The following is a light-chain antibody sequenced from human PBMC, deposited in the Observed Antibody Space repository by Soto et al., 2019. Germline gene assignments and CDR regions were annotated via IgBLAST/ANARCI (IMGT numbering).Light chain of an antibody. V-gene: IGKV3-11*01. CDR1: QSISSY. Sequence: EIVLTQSPATLSLSPEERATLSCRASQSISSYLAWYQQKPGQAPRLLIYGASNRATGIPARFSGSGSGTDFTLTISSLEPEDFALYYCQQCSNWPPAFGQGTRVDIK. CDR3: QQCSNWPPA. CDR2: GAS. J-gene: IGKJ1*01.